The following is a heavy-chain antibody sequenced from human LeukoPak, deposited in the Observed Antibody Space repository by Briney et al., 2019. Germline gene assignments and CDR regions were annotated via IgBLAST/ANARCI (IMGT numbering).Heavy chain of an antibody. CDR1: GFTFSSYG. V-gene: IGHV3-48*01. CDR3: ARVLTVRSGGYDAFDI. J-gene: IGHJ3*02. Sequence: TGGPLRLSCAASGFTFSSYGMSWVRQAPGKGLEWVSYISSSGSTIYYADSVKGRFTISRDNAKNSLYLQMNSLRAEDTAVYYCARVLTVRSGGYDAFDIWGQGTLVTVSS. CDR2: ISSSGSTI. D-gene: IGHD6-25*01.